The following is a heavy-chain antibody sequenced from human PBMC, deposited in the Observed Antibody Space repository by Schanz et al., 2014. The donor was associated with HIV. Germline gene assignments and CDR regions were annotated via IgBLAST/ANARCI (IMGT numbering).Heavy chain of an antibody. V-gene: IGHV3-23*04. CDR2: INWNGDTT. D-gene: IGHD3-3*01. J-gene: IGHJ6*02. CDR3: ARDWRPNYDFWSGSIGVIGMDV. Sequence: EVQLVESGGGLVQPGGSLRLSCEASGFTLRNSWMTWVRQAPGQGLEWVAVINWNGDTTYYADSVKGRFTISRDNSKNTLYLKMNSRRAEDTAVYYCARDWRPNYDFWSGSIGVIGMDVWGQGTTVTVS. CDR1: GFTLRNSW.